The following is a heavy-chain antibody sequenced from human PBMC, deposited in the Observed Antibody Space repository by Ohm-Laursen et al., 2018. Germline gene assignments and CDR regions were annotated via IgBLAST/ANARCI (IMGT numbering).Heavy chain of an antibody. J-gene: IGHJ4*02. D-gene: IGHD3-22*01. CDR3: ARGQGGHYDSSGYYDY. Sequence: ASVKVSCKASGYTFTGYYMHWVRQAPGQGLEWMGWINPNSGGTNYAQKFQGRVTMTRDTSISTAYMELSRLRSDDTAVYYCARGQGGHYDSSGYYDYWGQGTLVNVSS. V-gene: IGHV1-2*02. CDR1: GYTFTGYY. CDR2: INPNSGGT.